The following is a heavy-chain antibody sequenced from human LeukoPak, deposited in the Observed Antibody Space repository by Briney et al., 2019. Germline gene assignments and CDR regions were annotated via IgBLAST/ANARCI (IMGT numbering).Heavy chain of an antibody. CDR1: GGTFSSNS. J-gene: IGHJ4*02. V-gene: IGHV1-69*06. CDR3: ARETRDSNWNSVAYLDH. D-gene: IGHD1-7*01. Sequence: ASVKASCKASGGTFSSNSITWVRQAPGQGLEWMGWFIPILNTTNYAQDFQGRVTLTADKSTSTAYMELMSLGSEDTAVYYCARETRDSNWNSVAYLDHWGQGTLVTVSS. CDR2: FIPILNTT.